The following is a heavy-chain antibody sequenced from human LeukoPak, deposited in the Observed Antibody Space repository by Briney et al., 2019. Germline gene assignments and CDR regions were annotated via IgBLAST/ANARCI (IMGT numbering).Heavy chain of an antibody. CDR1: GFTFSGSD. J-gene: IGHJ4*02. CDR3: TSGISSSTNSDY. D-gene: IGHD6-13*01. CDR2: TRSKADSYAT. V-gene: IGHV3-73*01. Sequence: GGSLRLSCAASGFTFSGSDMHWVRQAPGKGLEWVGRTRSKADSYATAYAPSVKGRFTISRDDSKNTAPLQMNSLKTEDTAVYYCTSGISSSTNSDYWGQGTLVTVSS.